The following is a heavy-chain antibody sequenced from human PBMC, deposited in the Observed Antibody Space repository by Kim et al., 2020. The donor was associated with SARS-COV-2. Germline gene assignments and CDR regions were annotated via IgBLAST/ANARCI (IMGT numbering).Heavy chain of an antibody. V-gene: IGHV4-59*13. Sequence: SETLSLTCDVSGGSISTYFWAWIRQSPAKGLEWIGYINNRGATNYNPSLRSRVAISIDTSKNQFSLKLTSVTAADTAVYYCARWYSDVSGYRINDYWGQGILVTVSS. CDR2: INNRGAT. CDR1: GGSISTYF. D-gene: IGHD3-22*01. CDR3: ARWYSDVSGYRINDY. J-gene: IGHJ4*02.